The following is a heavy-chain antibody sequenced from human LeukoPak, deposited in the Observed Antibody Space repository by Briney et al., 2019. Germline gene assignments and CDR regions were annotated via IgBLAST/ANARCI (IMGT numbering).Heavy chain of an antibody. J-gene: IGHJ3*02. V-gene: IGHV1-69*13. Sequence: SVKVSCKASGYTFTSYGISWVRQAPGQGLEWMGGIIPIFGTANYAQKFQGRVTITADESTSTAYMELSSLRSEDTAVYYCARDYYLSDSLDAFDIWGQGTMVTVSS. CDR2: IIPIFGTA. CDR1: GYTFTSYG. D-gene: IGHD3-22*01. CDR3: ARDYYLSDSLDAFDI.